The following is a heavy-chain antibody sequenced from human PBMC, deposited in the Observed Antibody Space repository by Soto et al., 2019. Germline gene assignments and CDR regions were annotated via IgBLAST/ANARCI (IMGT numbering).Heavy chain of an antibody. CDR3: AIDLPDDYGDYMGY. D-gene: IGHD4-17*01. CDR2: INHSGST. Sequence: PSETLSLTCAVYGXSFSGYYWSWIRQPPGKGLEWIGEINHSGSTNYNPSLKSRVTISVDTSKNQFSLKLSSVTAADTAVYYCAIDLPDDYGDYMGYWGQGTLVTVSS. J-gene: IGHJ4*02. V-gene: IGHV4-34*01. CDR1: GXSFSGYY.